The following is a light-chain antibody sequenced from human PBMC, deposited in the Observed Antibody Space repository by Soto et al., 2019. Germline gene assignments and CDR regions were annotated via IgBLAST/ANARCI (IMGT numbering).Light chain of an antibody. J-gene: IGKJ4*01. Sequence: EIVMTQSPATLSVSPGERAALSCRASQSVTNNLAWYQQKPGQAPRLLIYGASTRATGIPARFSGSGSGTDFTLTISSLQSEDFAAYYCQQYNDWPPLTFGGGTKVEIK. CDR1: QSVTNN. V-gene: IGKV3-15*01. CDR2: GAS. CDR3: QQYNDWPPLT.